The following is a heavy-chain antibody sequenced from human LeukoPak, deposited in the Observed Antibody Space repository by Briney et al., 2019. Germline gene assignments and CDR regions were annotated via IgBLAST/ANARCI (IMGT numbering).Heavy chain of an antibody. CDR3: ARGENYYDSSGYYYPFDY. D-gene: IGHD3-22*01. J-gene: IGHJ4*02. V-gene: IGHV4-59*01. Sequence: PSETLSLTCTVSGGXISSYYCSWIRQPPGKGLEWIGHIYYSGSTNYNPSLKSRVTISVDTSKNQFSLKLSSVTAADTAVYYCARGENYYDSSGYYYPFDYWGQGTLVTVSS. CDR2: IYYSGST. CDR1: GGXISSYY.